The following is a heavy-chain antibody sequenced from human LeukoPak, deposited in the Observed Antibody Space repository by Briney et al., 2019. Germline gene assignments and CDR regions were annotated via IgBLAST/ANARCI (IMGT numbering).Heavy chain of an antibody. CDR3: ARERESPHSLDAFVI. V-gene: IGHV1-69*04. J-gene: IGHJ3*02. Sequence: GASVKVSCKASGGTFSSYAISWVRQAPGQGLEWMGRIIPILGIANYAQKFQGRVTITADKSTSTAYMELSSLRSEDTAVYYCARERESPHSLDAFVIWGQGTMVTVSS. CDR2: IIPILGIA. CDR1: GGTFSSYA.